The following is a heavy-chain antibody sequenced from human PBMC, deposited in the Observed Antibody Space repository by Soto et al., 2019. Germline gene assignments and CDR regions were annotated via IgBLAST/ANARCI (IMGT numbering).Heavy chain of an antibody. CDR2: IYCSGST. V-gene: IGHV4-39*01. J-gene: IGHJ5*02. Sequence: QLQLQESGPGLVKPSETLSLTCTVFGGSINTDGYYWAWIRQPPGKGMEWIGRIYCSGSTYYNSALKGRVILSSRMSQDQCSLWLTSVTAADTAVYSFPCHPSGFYGSWGQGTLVTVSS. D-gene: IGHD3-3*01. CDR3: PCHPSGFYGS. CDR1: GGSINTDGYY.